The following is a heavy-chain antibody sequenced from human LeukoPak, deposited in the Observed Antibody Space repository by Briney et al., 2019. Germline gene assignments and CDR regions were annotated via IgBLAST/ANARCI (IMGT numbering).Heavy chain of an antibody. Sequence: ASVKVSCKASGYTFTNYAMHWVRQAPGQRLEWMGWINPVNGDIKYSQKFEGRVTITRDTSASTAYMELSSLRSEDTAVYYWARTYYDYVWGSYRFWGQGTLVTVSS. CDR1: GYTFTNYA. CDR3: ARTYYDYVWGSYRF. CDR2: INPVNGDI. D-gene: IGHD3-16*02. V-gene: IGHV1-3*01. J-gene: IGHJ4*02.